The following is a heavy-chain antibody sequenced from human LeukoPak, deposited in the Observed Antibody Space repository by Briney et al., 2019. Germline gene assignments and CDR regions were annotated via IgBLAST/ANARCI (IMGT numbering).Heavy chain of an antibody. CDR3: ARAPDGSSAY. D-gene: IGHD3-10*01. CDR1: GFTFSSYA. CDR2: ISYDGSNK. J-gene: IGHJ4*02. V-gene: IGHV3-30-3*01. Sequence: GGSPRLSCAASGFTFSSYAMHWVRQAPGKGLEWVAVISYDGSNKYYADSVKGRFTISRDNSKNTLYLQMNSLRAEDTAVYYCARAPDGSSAYWGQGTLVTVSS.